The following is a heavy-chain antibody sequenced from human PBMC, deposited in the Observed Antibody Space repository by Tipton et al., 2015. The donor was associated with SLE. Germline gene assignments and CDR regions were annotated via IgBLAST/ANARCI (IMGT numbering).Heavy chain of an antibody. D-gene: IGHD2-2*01. J-gene: IGHJ4*02. Sequence: TLSLTCTVSGGPMNDYYWSWIRQPPGKGLEWIGYIYYTGSSNHNPSLKGRVTMSVDTSKNQFFLKLNSVTAADTAIYYCARGRSLGSNSCYGCSSWGQGTLVTVSS. CDR3: ARGRSLGSNSCYGCSS. CDR2: IYYTGSS. CDR1: GGPMNDYY. V-gene: IGHV4-59*12.